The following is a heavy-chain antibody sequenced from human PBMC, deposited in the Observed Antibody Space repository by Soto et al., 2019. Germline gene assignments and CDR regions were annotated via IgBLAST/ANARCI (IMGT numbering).Heavy chain of an antibody. CDR2: ISWNSGSI. CDR1: GFTFDDYA. Sequence: LRLSCAASGFTFDDYAMHWVRQAPGKGLEWVSGISWNSGSIGYADSVKGRFTISRDNAKNSLYLQMNSLRAEDTALYYCAKDLGCSSTGCQNSYYYGMDVWGQGTTVTVSS. D-gene: IGHD2-2*01. J-gene: IGHJ6*02. V-gene: IGHV3-9*01. CDR3: AKDLGCSSTGCQNSYYYGMDV.